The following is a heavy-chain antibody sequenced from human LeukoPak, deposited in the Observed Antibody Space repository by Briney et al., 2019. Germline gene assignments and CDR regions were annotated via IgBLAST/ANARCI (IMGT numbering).Heavy chain of an antibody. CDR1: GGSISSRNYF. CDR3: ARVTEHRNWCFDL. D-gene: IGHD2-21*01. J-gene: IGHJ2*01. CDR2: IDTSGST. V-gene: IGHV4-61*09. Sequence: SETLSLTCTVSGGSISSRNYFWTWIRQPAGKGLEWIGHIDTSGSTKYNPSLKTRVTISVDTSKKQFSLKLRSVTAADTAVYYCARVTEHRNWCFDLWGRGTLVTVSS.